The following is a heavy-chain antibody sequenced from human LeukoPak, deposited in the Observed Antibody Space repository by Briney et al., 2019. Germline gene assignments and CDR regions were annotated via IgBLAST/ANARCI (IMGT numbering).Heavy chain of an antibody. CDR2: ISSSSSYI. CDR1: GFTFSSYN. D-gene: IGHD2-15*01. Sequence: GGSLRLSCAASGFTFSSYNMNWVRQAPGKGLEWVSSISSSSSYIYYADSVKGRFTISRDNAKNSLYLQMNSLRAEDTAVYYCARDLEEYCSGGSCSLFDYWGQGTLVTVSS. V-gene: IGHV3-21*01. CDR3: ARDLEEYCSGGSCSLFDY. J-gene: IGHJ4*02.